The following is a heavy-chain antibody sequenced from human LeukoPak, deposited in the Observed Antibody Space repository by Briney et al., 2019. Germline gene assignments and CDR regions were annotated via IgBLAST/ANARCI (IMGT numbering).Heavy chain of an antibody. CDR3: ARDSGGYDWFDP. CDR2: IYYSRST. V-gene: IGHV4-59*01. CDR1: GGSINSYY. Sequence: PSETLSLTCTVSGGSINSYYWSWIRQPPGKGLEWIGYIYYSRSTNYNPPLKSRVTISVDTSKNQFSLKLSSVTAADTAVYYCARDSGGYDWFDPWGQGTLVTVSS. D-gene: IGHD5-12*01. J-gene: IGHJ5*02.